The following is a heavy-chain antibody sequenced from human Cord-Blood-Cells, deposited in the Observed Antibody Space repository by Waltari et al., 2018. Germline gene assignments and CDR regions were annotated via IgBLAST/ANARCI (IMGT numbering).Heavy chain of an antibody. CDR2: IYYSGST. V-gene: IGHV4-59*08. J-gene: IGHJ6*03. CDR1: GGSISSYY. D-gene: IGHD6-13*01. CDR3: ARRSIAAAGTNYYYYYMDV. Sequence: QVQLQESGPGLVKHSETLSLTCTVSGGSISSYYWSWIRPPPGKGLEWIGYIYYSGSTNYNPSLKSRVTISVDTSKNQFSLKLSSVTAADTAVYYCARRSIAAAGTNYYYYYMDVWGKGTTVTVSS.